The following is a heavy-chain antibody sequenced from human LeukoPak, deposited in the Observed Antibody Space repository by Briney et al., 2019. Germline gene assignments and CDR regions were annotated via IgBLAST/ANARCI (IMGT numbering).Heavy chain of an antibody. D-gene: IGHD5-18*01. V-gene: IGHV4-59*01. Sequence: SETLSLTCTVSGGSINSYYWSWIRQPPGKGLEWIGYIHYSGSTNYNPSLKSRVTISVDTSKNHFSLKLSSVTAADTAVYYCARTTEGGYTYGYFYYYYMDVWGKGTTVTISS. CDR2: IHYSGST. J-gene: IGHJ6*03. CDR1: GGSINSYY. CDR3: ARTTEGGYTYGYFYYYYMDV.